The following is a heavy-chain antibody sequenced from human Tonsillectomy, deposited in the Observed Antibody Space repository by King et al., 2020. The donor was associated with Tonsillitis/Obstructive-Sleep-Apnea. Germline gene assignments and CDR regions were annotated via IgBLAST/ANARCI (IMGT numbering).Heavy chain of an antibody. CDR2: INHSGST. CDR1: GGSFSGYY. V-gene: IGHV4-34*01. D-gene: IGHD3-3*01. J-gene: IGHJ6*02. CDR3: ARGRITIFGVVINYYYGMDV. Sequence: VQLQQWGAGLLKPSKTLSLTCAVYGGSFSGYYWSWIRQPPGKGLEWIGEINHSGSTNYNPSLKSRVTISVDTSKNQFSLKLSSVTAADTAVYYCARGRITIFGVVINYYYGMDVWGQGTTVTVSS.